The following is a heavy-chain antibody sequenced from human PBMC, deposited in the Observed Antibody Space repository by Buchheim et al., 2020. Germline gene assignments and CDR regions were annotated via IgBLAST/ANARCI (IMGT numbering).Heavy chain of an antibody. J-gene: IGHJ6*02. V-gene: IGHV4-31*03. D-gene: IGHD6-13*01. CDR2: IYYSGST. CDR1: GGSISSGGYY. CDR3: ARDGLVAAAPSQGDYYYGMDV. Sequence: QVQLQESGPGLVKPSQTLSLTCTVSGGSISSGGYYWSWIRQHPGQGLEWIGYIYYSGSTYYNPSLKSRVTISVVTSKNQFSLKLSSVTAADTAVYYCARDGLVAAAPSQGDYYYGMDVWGQGTT.